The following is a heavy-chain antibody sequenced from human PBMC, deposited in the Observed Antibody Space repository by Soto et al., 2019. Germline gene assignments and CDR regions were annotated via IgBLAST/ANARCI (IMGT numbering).Heavy chain of an antibody. CDR3: ARGGDYYGSGRPIYYYYYGMDV. CDR1: GGSFSGYY. J-gene: IGHJ6*02. D-gene: IGHD3-10*01. CDR2: INHSGST. V-gene: IGHV4-34*01. Sequence: SETLSLTCAVYGGSFSGYYWSWIRQPPGKGLEWIGEINHSGSTNYNPSLKRRVTISVDTSKNQFSLKLSSVTAADTAVYYCARGGDYYGSGRPIYYYYYGMDVWGQGTTVTVSS.